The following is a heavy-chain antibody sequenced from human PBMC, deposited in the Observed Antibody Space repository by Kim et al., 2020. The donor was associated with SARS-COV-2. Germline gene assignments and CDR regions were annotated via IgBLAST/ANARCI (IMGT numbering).Heavy chain of an antibody. CDR3: ARGNPWSGFFGHDY. Sequence: GGSLRLSCAASGFIFSSYDMHWVRQVTGKGLEWVAAIGIAGDTHYTGSVEGRFTISREKDKDSLYLQMNNLGAGDTAVYYCARGNPWSGFFGHDYWGQGTLVTVSS. V-gene: IGHV3-13*01. CDR2: IGIAGDT. CDR1: GFIFSSYD. J-gene: IGHJ4*02. D-gene: IGHD3-3*01.